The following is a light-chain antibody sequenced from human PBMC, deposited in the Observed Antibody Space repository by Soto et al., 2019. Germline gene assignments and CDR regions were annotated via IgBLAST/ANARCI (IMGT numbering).Light chain of an antibody. CDR3: QQYSRCST. V-gene: IGKV1-5*03. Sequence: DIQATQSLSTLSASVGDRVTITCRASQTISSWLAWYQQKPGMAPKLLIYRASTLQSGVPSRFSGSGSGTEFTLTISSLQPDDFATYYCQQYSRCSTFGQGTKVELK. CDR1: QTISSW. J-gene: IGKJ1*01. CDR2: RAS.